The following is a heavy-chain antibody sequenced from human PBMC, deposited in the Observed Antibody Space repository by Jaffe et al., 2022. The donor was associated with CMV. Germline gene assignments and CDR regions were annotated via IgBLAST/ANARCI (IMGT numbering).Heavy chain of an antibody. D-gene: IGHD1-26*01. CDR2: ISGASDMI. J-gene: IGHJ6*02. Sequence: EVQLVESGGGLVQRGGSLRLSCAASGFTLSRYSMNWVRRAPGKGLEWVSYISGASDMIYYADSVRGRFSISRDNAKNSLYLHINSLTDEDTAVYYCARDNVLYPAVGVPGEGNYFGLDAWGQGTTVIVSS. V-gene: IGHV3-48*02. CDR1: GFTLSRYS. CDR3: ARDNVLYPAVGVPGEGNYFGLDA.